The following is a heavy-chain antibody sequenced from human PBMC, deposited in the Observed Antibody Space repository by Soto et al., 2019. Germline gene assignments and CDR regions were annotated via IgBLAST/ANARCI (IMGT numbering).Heavy chain of an antibody. V-gene: IGHV4-61*01. CDR1: GGSVSSGSYY. D-gene: IGHD3-10*01. CDR3: ARDLGSKTWFDP. J-gene: IGHJ5*02. CDR2: IYYSGST. Sequence: QVQLQESGPGLVKPSETLSLTCTVSGGSVSSGSYYWSWIRQPPGKGLEWIGYIYYSGSTNYNPSLRSRVTISVDTYKNQFSLKLSSVTAADTAVYYCARDLGSKTWFDPWGQGTLVTVSS.